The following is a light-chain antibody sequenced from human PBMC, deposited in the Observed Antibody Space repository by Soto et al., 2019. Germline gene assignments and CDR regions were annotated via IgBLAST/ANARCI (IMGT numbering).Light chain of an antibody. CDR3: QQRSNWPPI. CDR2: DAS. CDR1: QSVSSH. V-gene: IGKV3-11*01. J-gene: IGKJ3*01. Sequence: IVLTQSPATLSLSPGERATLSCRASQSVSSHLAWYQQKPGQAPRLLIYDASHRETGIPALFSGSGSGTDFTLTISSLEPEDFAVYYCQQRSNWPPIFGPGTKVDNK.